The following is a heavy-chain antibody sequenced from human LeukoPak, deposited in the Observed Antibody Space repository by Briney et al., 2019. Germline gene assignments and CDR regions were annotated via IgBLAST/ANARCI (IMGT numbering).Heavy chain of an antibody. V-gene: IGHV3-30*02. CDR1: GFTFSSYG. D-gene: IGHD3-3*01. CDR3: AKDGYDFWSAYQIDL. J-gene: IGHJ5*02. Sequence: GGSLRLSCAASGFTFSSYGMHWVRQAPGKGLEWLAFIWYDGSNKYYADSVTGRFTISRDNSKNTLYLQMTSLRTDDTAVYYCAKDGYDFWSAYQIDLWGQGTLVTVSS. CDR2: IWYDGSNK.